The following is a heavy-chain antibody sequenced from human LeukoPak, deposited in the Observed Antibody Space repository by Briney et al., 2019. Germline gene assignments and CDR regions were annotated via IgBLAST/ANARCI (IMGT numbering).Heavy chain of an antibody. D-gene: IGHD3-10*01. V-gene: IGHV3-74*01. Sequence: QSGGSLTLSCAASGFTFSSYWMHWVRHAPGKGLVWVSRINTDGSGTSYADSVKGRFTISRDNAKNSLYLQMNSLRAEDTAVYYCARNQVTYYYGSGSYANDAFDIWGQGTMVTVSS. CDR2: INTDGSGT. J-gene: IGHJ3*02. CDR1: GFTFSSYW. CDR3: ARNQVTYYYGSGSYANDAFDI.